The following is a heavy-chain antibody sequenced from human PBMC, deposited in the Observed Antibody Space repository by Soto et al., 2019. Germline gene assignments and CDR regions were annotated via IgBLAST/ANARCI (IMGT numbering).Heavy chain of an antibody. J-gene: IGHJ4*02. V-gene: IGHV4-34*01. CDR3: ARRRYSSNWYRNAPDY. Sequence: QVQLQQWGAGLLKPSETLSLTCAVYGGSFSGYYWSWIRQPPGKGLEWIGEINHSGSTNDNPSLKSRVTISVDTSKNQFSLKLSSVTAADTAVYYCARRRYSSNWYRNAPDYWGQGTLVSVSS. CDR2: INHSGST. CDR1: GGSFSGYY. D-gene: IGHD6-13*01.